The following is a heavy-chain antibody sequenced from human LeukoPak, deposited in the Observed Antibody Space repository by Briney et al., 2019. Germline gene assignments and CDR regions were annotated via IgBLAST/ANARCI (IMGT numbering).Heavy chain of an antibody. CDR1: GFTFSSYV. D-gene: IGHD2-15*01. Sequence: GGSLRLSCAASGFTFSSYVMTWVRQAPGKGLEWVSGVSSNSDSTYYADSVKGRFTVSRDNSQNTLYLEMKSLRPEDTAVYYCAGRRVGVYSFDYWGQGTLVTVSS. V-gene: IGHV3-23*01. CDR3: AGRRVGVYSFDY. CDR2: VSSNSDST. J-gene: IGHJ4*02.